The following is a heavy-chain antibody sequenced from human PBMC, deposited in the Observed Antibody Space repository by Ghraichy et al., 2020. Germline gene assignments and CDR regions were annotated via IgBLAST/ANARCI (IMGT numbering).Heavy chain of an antibody. V-gene: IGHV4-34*01. CDR1: GGSFSGYY. CDR2: INHSGST. CDR3: ARVLKYGDGFDI. D-gene: IGHD2/OR15-2a*01. J-gene: IGHJ3*02. Sequence: SETPSLTCAVYGGSFSGYYYSWIRQPQEKGLEWIGKINHSGSTNYNPSLKSQVTISVDTSKNQFSLKLSSVTAADTAVYYCARVLKYGDGFDIWGQGTMVPVSS.